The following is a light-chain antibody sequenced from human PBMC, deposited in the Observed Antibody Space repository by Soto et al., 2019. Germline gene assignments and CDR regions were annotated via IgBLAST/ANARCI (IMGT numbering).Light chain of an antibody. CDR3: CSYAVTFYV. V-gene: IGLV2-11*01. Sequence: QAVLIHPRSVSVSPGQSVTISCTAPSSAVGGSNYVSWYQQHPGKAPKLMIYDVSERPSGVPDRFSGSKSGNTASLTISGLQAEDEADYYCCSYAVTFYVFGTGTKVTVL. CDR1: SSAVGGSNY. J-gene: IGLJ1*01. CDR2: DVS.